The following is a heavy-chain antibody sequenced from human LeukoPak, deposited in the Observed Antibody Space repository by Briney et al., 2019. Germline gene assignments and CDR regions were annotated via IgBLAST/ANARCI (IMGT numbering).Heavy chain of an antibody. CDR3: ARSSSSSFYYYYYGMDV. Sequence: ASVKVSCKASGYTFTSYDINWVRQATGQGLEWMGWMNPNSGNTGYAQKFQGRVTMTRNTSISTAYMELSSLRSEDTAVYYCARSSSSSFYYYYYGMDVWGQGTTVIVSS. CDR1: GYTFTSYD. D-gene: IGHD6-6*01. CDR2: MNPNSGNT. V-gene: IGHV1-8*01. J-gene: IGHJ6*02.